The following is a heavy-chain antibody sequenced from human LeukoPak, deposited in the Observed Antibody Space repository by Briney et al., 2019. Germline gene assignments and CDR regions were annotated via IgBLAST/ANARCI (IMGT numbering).Heavy chain of an antibody. J-gene: IGHJ6*04. CDR3: AELGITMIGGV. CDR2: IKGDGSGA. V-gene: IGHV3-74*01. Sequence: GGSLRLSCAASGFTFSSSWMHWVRQAPGKGLVWVSRIKGDGSGATYAESVKGGFTISREKAKNRVYREMKRVRAEDTAVYYCAELGITMIGGVWGKGTTVTISS. CDR1: GFTFSSSW. D-gene: IGHD3-10*02.